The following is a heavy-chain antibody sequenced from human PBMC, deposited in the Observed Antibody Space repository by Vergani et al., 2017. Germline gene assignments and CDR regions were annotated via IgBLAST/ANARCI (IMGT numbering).Heavy chain of an antibody. Sequence: QVQLVQSGAEVKKPGASVKVSCKASGYTFTGYYMHWVRQAPGQGLEWMGWINPNSGNTGYAQKFQGRVTMTRNTSISTAYMELSSLRSEDTAVYYCARVVGWLIDYWGQGTLVTVSS. CDR2: INPNSGNT. V-gene: IGHV1-8*02. CDR1: GYTFTGYY. D-gene: IGHD3-22*01. CDR3: ARVVGWLIDY. J-gene: IGHJ4*02.